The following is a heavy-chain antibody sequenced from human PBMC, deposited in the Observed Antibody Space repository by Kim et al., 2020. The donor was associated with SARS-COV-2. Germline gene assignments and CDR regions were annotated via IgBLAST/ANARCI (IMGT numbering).Heavy chain of an antibody. CDR3: AKDPTTFSAYYFAN. Sequence: GGSLRLSCAASGFTFDSYAMSWVRQPPGKGLEWVSTISGGAGLTYYADSVKDRFTISRDNSRNTLHLQMNSLRAEETAVYYCAKDPTTFSAYYFANWLQG. D-gene: IGHD1-1*01. V-gene: IGHV3-23*01. J-gene: IGHJ4*02. CDR1: GFTFDSYA. CDR2: ISGGAGLT.